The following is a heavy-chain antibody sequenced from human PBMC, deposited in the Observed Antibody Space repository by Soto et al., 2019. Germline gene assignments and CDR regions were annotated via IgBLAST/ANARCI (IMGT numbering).Heavy chain of an antibody. CDR3: ARAAVRQYSSSSRQYYYYYYGMDV. V-gene: IGHV1-69*13. CDR1: GGTFSSYA. Sequence: SVKVSCKASGGTFSSYAISWVRQAPGQGLEWMGGIIPIFGTANYAQKFQGRVTITADESTSTAYMELSSLRSEDTAVYYCARAAVRQYSSSSRQYYYYYYGMDVWGQGTTVTVSS. CDR2: IIPIFGTA. D-gene: IGHD6-6*01. J-gene: IGHJ6*02.